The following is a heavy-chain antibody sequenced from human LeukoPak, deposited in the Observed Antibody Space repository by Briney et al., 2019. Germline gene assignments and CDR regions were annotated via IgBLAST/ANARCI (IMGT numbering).Heavy chain of an antibody. CDR2: IIPIFGTA. D-gene: IGHD2-2*01. Sequence: ASVKVSCKASGGTFSSYTIGWVRQAPGQGLEWMGGIIPIFGTANYAQKFPGRVTITADESTSTAYMELSSLRSEDTAVYCCARAPLGYCSSTTCYAGIRQYFDYWGQGTLVTVSS. J-gene: IGHJ4*02. V-gene: IGHV1-69*13. CDR3: ARAPLGYCSSTTCYAGIRQYFDY. CDR1: GGTFSSYT.